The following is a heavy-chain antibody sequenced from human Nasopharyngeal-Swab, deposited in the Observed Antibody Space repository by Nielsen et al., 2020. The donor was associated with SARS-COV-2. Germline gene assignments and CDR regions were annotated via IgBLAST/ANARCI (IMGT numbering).Heavy chain of an antibody. V-gene: IGHV4-39*07. D-gene: IGHD2-8*01. CDR2: IYYSGST. CDR1: GGSISSSSYY. J-gene: IGHJ5*02. CDR3: ARGRDIVLMVYAVWFDP. Sequence: SCTVSGGSISSSSYYWGWIRQPPGKGLEWIGSIYYSGSTYYNPSLKSRVTISVDTSKNQFSLKLSSVTAADTAVYYCARGRDIVLMVYAVWFDPWGQGTLVTVSS.